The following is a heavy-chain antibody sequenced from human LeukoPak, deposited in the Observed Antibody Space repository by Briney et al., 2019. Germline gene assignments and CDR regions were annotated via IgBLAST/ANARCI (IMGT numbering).Heavy chain of an antibody. D-gene: IGHD3-22*01. CDR3: ARAGPSYGSSGYYFDY. CDR1: AGSFSSYA. CDR2: IIPIFGTA. Sequence: ASVKVSCKGSAGSFSSYAISWGRHGPGQGLGLMWGIIPIFGTANSAQTFPGRVPITADESTSTAYLELSSLSSEDTAVSYCARAGPSYGSSGYYFDYWGQGTLVTVSS. V-gene: IGHV1-69*01. J-gene: IGHJ4*02.